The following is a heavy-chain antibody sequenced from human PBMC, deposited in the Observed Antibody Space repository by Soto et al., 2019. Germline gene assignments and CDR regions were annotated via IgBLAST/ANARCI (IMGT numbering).Heavy chain of an antibody. D-gene: IGHD6-6*01. Sequence: SQTLSLTSAISGDSVSSNSAAWNWIRQSPSRDLEWLGRTYYRSKWYNDYAVSVKSRITINPDTSKNQFSLQLNSVTPEDTAVYCCAREPYSSSAQGPVDAFDIWGQGTMVTVSS. J-gene: IGHJ3*02. V-gene: IGHV6-1*01. CDR3: AREPYSSSAQGPVDAFDI. CDR2: TYYRSKWYN. CDR1: GDSVSSNSAA.